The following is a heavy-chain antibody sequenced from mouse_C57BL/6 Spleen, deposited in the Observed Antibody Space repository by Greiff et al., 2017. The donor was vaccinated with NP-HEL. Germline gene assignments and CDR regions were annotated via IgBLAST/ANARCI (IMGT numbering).Heavy chain of an antibody. Sequence: EVNLVESGGGLVKPGGSLKLSCAASGFTFSDYGMHWVRQAPEKGLEWVAYISSGSSTIYYADTVKGRFTISRDNAKNTLFLQMTSLRSEDTAMYYCARSDGSSYYFDYWGQGTTLTVSS. CDR2: ISSGSSTI. J-gene: IGHJ2*01. V-gene: IGHV5-17*01. CDR1: GFTFSDYG. D-gene: IGHD1-1*01. CDR3: ARSDGSSYYFDY.